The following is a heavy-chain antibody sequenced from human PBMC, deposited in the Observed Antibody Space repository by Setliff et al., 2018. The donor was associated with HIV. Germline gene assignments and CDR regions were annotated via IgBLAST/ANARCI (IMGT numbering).Heavy chain of an antibody. V-gene: IGHV1-46*01. CDR1: GYSFMLYY. CDR2: VNPSGGST. CDR3: ARPGRNFHTSPWYGDYLDF. Sequence: ASVKVSCKSSGYSFMLYYIYWVRQAPGQGLEWMGLVNPSGGSTNYAQKFQGRVTMTTNTYVDTVYMELRNLRSEDAAVYYCARPGRNFHTSPWYGDYLDFWGQGTLVTVSS. D-gene: IGHD1-7*01. J-gene: IGHJ4*02.